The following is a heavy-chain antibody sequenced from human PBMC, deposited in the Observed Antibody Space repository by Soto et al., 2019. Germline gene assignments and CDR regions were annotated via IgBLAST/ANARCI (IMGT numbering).Heavy chain of an antibody. D-gene: IGHD2-21*01. CDR3: ARGNVVAIDY. Sequence: PSETLSLTCAFSGGSISSGGYSWSWIRQPPGKGLEWIGYIYHSGSTYYNPSLKSRVTISVDRSKNQFSLKLSSVTAADTAVYYCARGNVVAIDYWGQGTLVTVSS. V-gene: IGHV4-30-2*01. J-gene: IGHJ4*02. CDR2: IYHSGST. CDR1: GGSISSGGYS.